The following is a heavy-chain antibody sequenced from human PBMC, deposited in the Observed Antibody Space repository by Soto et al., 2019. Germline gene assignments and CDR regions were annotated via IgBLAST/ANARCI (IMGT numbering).Heavy chain of an antibody. CDR1: GGSISSYY. D-gene: IGHD3-10*01. CDR2: IYYSGST. J-gene: IGHJ6*02. V-gene: IGHV4-59*01. Sequence: SETLSLTCTVSGGSISSYYWSWIRQPPGKGLEWIGYIYYSGSTNYNPSLKSRVTISVDTSKNQFSLKLSSVTAADTAVYYCARTYYYGSGSLFHGMDVWGQGTTVTVSS. CDR3: ARTYYYGSGSLFHGMDV.